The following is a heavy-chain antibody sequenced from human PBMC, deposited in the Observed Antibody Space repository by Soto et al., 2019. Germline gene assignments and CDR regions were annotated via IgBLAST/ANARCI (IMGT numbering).Heavy chain of an antibody. J-gene: IGHJ4*02. Sequence: QVQLVESGGGLVKSGGSLRLSCAASGFTFSDYYMSWIRQAPGKGLEWVSYISSSSSYTNYADSVKGRFTISRDNAKNSLYLQMNSLRAEDTAVYYCARARIYGVPGEDYWGQGTLVTVSS. CDR3: ARARIYGVPGEDY. D-gene: IGHD4-17*01. CDR2: ISSSSSYT. V-gene: IGHV3-11*05. CDR1: GFTFSDYY.